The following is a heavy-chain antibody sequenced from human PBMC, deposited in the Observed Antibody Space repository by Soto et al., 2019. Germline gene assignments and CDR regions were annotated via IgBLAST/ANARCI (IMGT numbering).Heavy chain of an antibody. V-gene: IGHV4-4*02. D-gene: IGHD1-26*01. CDR1: GASISSTSSADW. Sequence: QVQLQESGPGLVKPSGTLSLTCTVSGASISSTSSADWWSWVRQPPGKGLEWIGEIHHSGSTNYTPSLKSRVTMSVDKSKNQFSMRLSPVTAADTAVYYCAKMVGATLVDYWGQGTLVTVSS. CDR3: AKMVGATLVDY. J-gene: IGHJ4*02. CDR2: IHHSGST.